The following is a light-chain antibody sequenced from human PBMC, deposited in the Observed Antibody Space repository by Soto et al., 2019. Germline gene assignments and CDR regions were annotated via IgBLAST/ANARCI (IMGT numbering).Light chain of an antibody. Sequence: EIFLTQSPCTVSLSPGARATLSCRASQSVSNNYLAWYQQKPGQAPRLLIYGASNRATGIPDRFSGGGSGTDFTLTISRLEPEDFAVYYCQQYGSSGTFGQGTRWIS. J-gene: IGKJ1*01. CDR1: QSVSNNY. CDR3: QQYGSSGT. V-gene: IGKV3-20*01. CDR2: GAS.